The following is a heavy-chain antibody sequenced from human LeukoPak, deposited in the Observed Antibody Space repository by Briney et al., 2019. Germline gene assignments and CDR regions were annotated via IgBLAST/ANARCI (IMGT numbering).Heavy chain of an antibody. V-gene: IGHV3-23*01. CDR3: AKDWDYYDSSGSVGDH. Sequence: PGGSLRLSCAASGFTFSSYAMSWVRQAPGKGLEGVSAISGSGGSTYYADSVKGRFTISRDNSKNTLYLQMNSLRAEDTAVYYCAKDWDYYDSSGSVGDHWGQGTLVTVSS. J-gene: IGHJ4*02. CDR1: GFTFSSYA. CDR2: ISGSGGST. D-gene: IGHD3-22*01.